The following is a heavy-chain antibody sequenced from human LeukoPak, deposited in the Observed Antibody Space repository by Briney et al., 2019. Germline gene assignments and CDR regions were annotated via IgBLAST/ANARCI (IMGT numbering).Heavy chain of an antibody. Sequence: GGSLRLSCAASGFTVSSNYMSWVRQAPGKGLEWVSVIYSGGSTYYADSVKGRFTISRDNSKNTLYLQMNSLRAEDTAVYYCAREVLIAEGYSYEYYFDYWGQGTLVTVSS. CDR2: IYSGGST. V-gene: IGHV3-66*01. CDR3: AREVLIAEGYSYEYYFDY. J-gene: IGHJ4*02. D-gene: IGHD5-18*01. CDR1: GFTVSSNY.